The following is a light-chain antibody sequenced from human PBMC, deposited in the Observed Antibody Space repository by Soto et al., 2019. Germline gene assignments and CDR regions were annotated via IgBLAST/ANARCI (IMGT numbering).Light chain of an antibody. CDR2: EVN. Sequence: QSVLTQPASVSGSPGQSITISCTGTSSDVGSYNYVSWYQHHPGKAPKLMIYEVNNRPSGVSNRFSGSKSGNTASLTISGVQAEDEADYYCSSYKDSSTVVFGTGTKVTVL. J-gene: IGLJ1*01. CDR1: SSDVGSYNY. V-gene: IGLV2-14*01. CDR3: SSYKDSSTVV.